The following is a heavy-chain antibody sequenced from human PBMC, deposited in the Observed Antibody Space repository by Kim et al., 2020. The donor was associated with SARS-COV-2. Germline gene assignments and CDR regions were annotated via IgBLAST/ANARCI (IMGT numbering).Heavy chain of an antibody. Sequence: SETLSLTCTVSGGSISSYYWSWIRQPPGKGLEWIGYIYYSGSTNYNPSLKSRVTISVDTSKNQFSLKLSSVTAADTAVYYCARSYYGSAPIWGQGTLVTVSS. CDR3: ARSYYGSAPI. CDR2: IYYSGST. J-gene: IGHJ4*02. D-gene: IGHD3-10*01. V-gene: IGHV4-59*01. CDR1: GGSISSYY.